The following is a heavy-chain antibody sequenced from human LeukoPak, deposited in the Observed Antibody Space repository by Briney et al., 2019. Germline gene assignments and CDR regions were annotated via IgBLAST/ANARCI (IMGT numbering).Heavy chain of an antibody. V-gene: IGHV7-4-1*02. J-gene: IGHJ6*03. Sequence: GASVKVSCKASGYTFTRYAMNWVRQAPGQGLEWMGWINTNTGNPTYAQGFTGRFVFSLDTSVSTAYLQISSLKAEDTAVYYCARVVIEGWLRLSTYYDYYMDVWGKGTTVTVSS. D-gene: IGHD5-12*01. CDR2: INTNTGNP. CDR1: GYTFTRYA. CDR3: ARVVIEGWLRLSTYYDYYMDV.